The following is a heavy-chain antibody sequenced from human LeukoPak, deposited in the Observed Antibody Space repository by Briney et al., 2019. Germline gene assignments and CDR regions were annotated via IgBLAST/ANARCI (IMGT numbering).Heavy chain of an antibody. V-gene: IGHV6-1*01. CDR2: TYYRSKWYN. CDR1: GDSVSSNSAT. J-gene: IGHJ3*02. D-gene: IGHD3-16*01. CDR3: ARVGHPWGIEDAFDI. Sequence: SQTLSLTCAISGDSVSSNSATWNWIRQPPSRGLEWLGRTYYRSKWYNDYAVSVKSRITINPDTSKNQFSLQLNSVTAEDTAVYYCARVGHPWGIEDAFDIWGQGTMVTVSS.